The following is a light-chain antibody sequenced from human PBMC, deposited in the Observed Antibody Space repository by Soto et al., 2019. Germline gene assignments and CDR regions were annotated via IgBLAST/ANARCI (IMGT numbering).Light chain of an antibody. V-gene: IGLV2-14*01. CDR3: SSYTSSSTPCV. CDR2: EVS. CDR1: SSDVGGYNY. J-gene: IGLJ3*02. Sequence: QSALTHPASVSGSPGQSITISCTGTSSDVGGYNYVSWYQQHPGKAPKFMIYEVSNRPSGVSNRFSGSKSGNTASLTISGLQAEDEADYYCSSYTSSSTPCVFGGGTKLTVL.